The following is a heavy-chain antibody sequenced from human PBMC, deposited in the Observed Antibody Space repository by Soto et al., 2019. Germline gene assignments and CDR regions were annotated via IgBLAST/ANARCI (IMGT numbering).Heavy chain of an antibody. D-gene: IGHD1-26*01. CDR3: ARAPKPLVGATTFDY. J-gene: IGHJ4*02. CDR1: GGTFSSYA. CDR2: IIPIVGTA. Sequence: QVQLVQSGAEVKKPGSSVKVSCKASGGTFSSYAISWVRQAPGQGLEWMGGIIPIVGTANYAQKFQGRVTITADKSTITAYMELSSLRSEDTAVYYCARAPKPLVGATTFDYWGQGTLVTVSS. V-gene: IGHV1-69*06.